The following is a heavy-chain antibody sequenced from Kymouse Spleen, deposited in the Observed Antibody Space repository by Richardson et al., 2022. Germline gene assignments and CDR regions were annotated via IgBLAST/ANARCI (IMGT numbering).Heavy chain of an antibody. CDR3: ARDHDFWSGPFFDY. J-gene: IGHJ4*02. CDR2: IWYDGSNK. D-gene: IGHD3-3*01. CDR1: GFTFSSYG. Sequence: QVQLVESGGGVVQPGRSLRLSCAASGFTFSSYGMHWVRQAPGKGLEWVAVIWYDGSNKYYADSVKGRFTISRDNSKNTLYLQMNSLRAEDTAVYYCARDHDFWSGPFFDYWGQGTLVTVSS. V-gene: IGHV3-33*01.